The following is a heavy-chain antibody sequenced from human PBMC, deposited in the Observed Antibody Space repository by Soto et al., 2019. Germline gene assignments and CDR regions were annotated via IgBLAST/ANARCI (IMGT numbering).Heavy chain of an antibody. J-gene: IGHJ6*02. CDR3: ARRAVAAIPSGYYYGMDV. CDR2: IIPIFGTA. V-gene: IGHV1-69*13. Sequence: AAVSVSYKGSGGTFSSYAISWVRQAPGQGLEWMGGIIPIFGTANYAQKFQGRVTITADESTSTAYMELSSLRSEDTAVYYCARRAVAAIPSGYYYGMDVWGQGTTVTAP. D-gene: IGHD2-2*02. CDR1: GGTFSSYA.